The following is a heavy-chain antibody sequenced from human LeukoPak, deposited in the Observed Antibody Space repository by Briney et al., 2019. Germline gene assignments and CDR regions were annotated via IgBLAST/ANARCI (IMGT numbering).Heavy chain of an antibody. CDR1: VFTFSSYG. CDR3: AREIGPIQLHLWGSAFDY. V-gene: IGHV3-30*02. Sequence: PGGSLRLSCAASVFTFSSYGMHWVRQAPSKGLEWVAFIRFDGRNKYYADSVKGRFTISRDNSKNTLYLQMNSLRSEETAVYYCAREIGPIQLHLWGSAFDYWGQGTLVTVSS. CDR2: IRFDGRNK. D-gene: IGHD5-18*01. J-gene: IGHJ4*02.